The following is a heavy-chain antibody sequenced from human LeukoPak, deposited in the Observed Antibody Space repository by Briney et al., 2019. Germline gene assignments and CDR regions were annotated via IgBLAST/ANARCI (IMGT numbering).Heavy chain of an antibody. J-gene: IGHJ5*02. CDR3: ARLWFGELFNWFDP. D-gene: IGHD3-10*01. V-gene: IGHV4-34*01. CDR2: INHSGST. CDR1: GGSFSGYY. Sequence: SETLSLTCAVYGGSFSGYYWSWIRQPPGKGLEWIGEINHSGSTNYNPSLKGRVTISVDTSKNQFSLKLSSVTAADTAVYYCARLWFGELFNWFDPWGQGTLVTVSS.